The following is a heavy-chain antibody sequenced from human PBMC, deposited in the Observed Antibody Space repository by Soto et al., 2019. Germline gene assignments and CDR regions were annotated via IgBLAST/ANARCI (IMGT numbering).Heavy chain of an antibody. V-gene: IGHV2-5*02. CDR1: GFSLSTNGVG. J-gene: IGHJ4*02. CDR3: AHGRVDTVLATEY. D-gene: IGHD5-18*01. Sequence: QITLKESGPTLLKPTQTLTLTCTFSGFSLSTNGVGVGWIRQPPGKALEWLALIYWDDDKRYSPSLKTRLTLTDATSKNRVVLTLTHMGPVDTATYYCAHGRVDTVLATEYWGQGILVTVSS. CDR2: IYWDDDK.